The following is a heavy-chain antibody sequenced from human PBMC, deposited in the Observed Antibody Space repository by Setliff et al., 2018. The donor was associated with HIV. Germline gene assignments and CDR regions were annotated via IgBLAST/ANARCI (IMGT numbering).Heavy chain of an antibody. CDR3: ARHKNGAYSLDS. CDR1: GYKFTGYW. J-gene: IGHJ4*02. D-gene: IGHD4-17*01. Sequence: GESLKISCKASGYKFTGYWINWVRQTPGKGLEWMGRIDPSDSYVDYSPSFQGHVTISIDKSVSSAHLQWSSLKASDTAMYYCARHKNGAYSLDSWGQGTLVTVSS. V-gene: IGHV5-10-1*01. CDR2: IDPSDSYV.